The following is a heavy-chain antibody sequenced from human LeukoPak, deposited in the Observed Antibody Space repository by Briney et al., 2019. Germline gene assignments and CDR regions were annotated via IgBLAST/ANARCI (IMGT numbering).Heavy chain of an antibody. CDR1: GYTSTSYY. CDR3: ATLWFGVYMDV. D-gene: IGHD3-10*01. J-gene: IGHJ6*03. CDR2: INPSGGST. Sequence: ASVKVSCKASGYTSTSYYMHWVRQAPGQGLEWMGIINPSGGSTSYAQKFQGRVTMTRDTSTSTVYMELSSLRSEDTAVYYCATLWFGVYMDVWGKGTTVTVSS. V-gene: IGHV1-46*03.